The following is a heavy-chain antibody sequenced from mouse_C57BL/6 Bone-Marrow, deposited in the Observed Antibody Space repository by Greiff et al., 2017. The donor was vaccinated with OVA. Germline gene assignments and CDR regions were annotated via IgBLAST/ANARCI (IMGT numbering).Heavy chain of an antibody. J-gene: IGHJ3*01. D-gene: IGHD1-1*01. CDR1: GYTFTSYW. Sequence: QVQLQQPGAELVKPGASVKLSCKASGYTFTSYWMQWVKQRPGQGLEWIGEIDPSDSYTNYNQKFKGKATLSVGTSSSTAYMQLSSLTSEDSAVYYCASLGSRAWFAYWGQGTLVTVSA. V-gene: IGHV1-50*01. CDR2: IDPSDSYT. CDR3: ASLGSRAWFAY.